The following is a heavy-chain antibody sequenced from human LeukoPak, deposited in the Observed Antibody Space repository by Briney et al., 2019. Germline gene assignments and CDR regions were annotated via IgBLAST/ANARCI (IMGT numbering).Heavy chain of an antibody. CDR3: AHYGDDPGYYGMDV. V-gene: IGHV3-23*01. D-gene: IGHD4-17*01. CDR1: GFTFSSYA. Sequence: GGSVRLSCPASGFTFSSYAMSWVRPAPGKGREWVAAICGSGGSTYYADSVKGRFTISRDNSKNTLYLQMNSPRDEDTAVYYCAHYGDDPGYYGMDVWGQGTTVTVSS. CDR2: ICGSGGST. J-gene: IGHJ6*02.